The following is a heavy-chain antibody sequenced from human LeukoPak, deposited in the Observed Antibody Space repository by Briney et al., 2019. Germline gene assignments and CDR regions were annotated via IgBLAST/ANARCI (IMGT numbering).Heavy chain of an antibody. J-gene: IGHJ5*02. CDR2: ISSSSSYI. Sequence: GGSLRLSCAASGFTFDDYAMHWVRQAPGKGLEWVSSISSSSSYIYYADSVKGRFTISRDNAKNSLYLQMNSLRAEDTAVYYCTRIAAAGTWGQGTLVTVSS. CDR3: TRIAAAGT. V-gene: IGHV3-21*01. D-gene: IGHD6-13*01. CDR1: GFTFDDYA.